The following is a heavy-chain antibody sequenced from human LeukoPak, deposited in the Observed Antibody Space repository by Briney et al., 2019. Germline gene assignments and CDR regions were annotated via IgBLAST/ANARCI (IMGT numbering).Heavy chain of an antibody. V-gene: IGHV5-51*01. D-gene: IGHD3-10*01. Sequence: GESLKISCKGSGYSFTSYWIGWVRQMPGKGLEWLGIIYPGDSDTRYSPSFQGQVTISADKSISTAYLQWSSLKASDTAMYYCARSVLWFGESTNRYFDYWGQGTLVTVSS. J-gene: IGHJ4*02. CDR1: GYSFTSYW. CDR3: ARSVLWFGESTNRYFDY. CDR2: IYPGDSDT.